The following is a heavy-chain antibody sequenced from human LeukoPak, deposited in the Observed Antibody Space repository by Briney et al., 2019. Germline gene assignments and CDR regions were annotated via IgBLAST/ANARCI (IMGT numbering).Heavy chain of an antibody. CDR1: GNTSGDSY. D-gene: IGHD3-10*01. CDR3: ARGINWFDP. Sequence: ASVKVSCKAPGNTSGDSYIRGVGRAPGQGLEWMGWIKPDSGGTDYAQRFQGRVTMTRDTSISTAYMELSGLRSDDTAVYYCARGINWFDPWGQGTVVTVSS. J-gene: IGHJ5*02. CDR2: IKPDSGGT. V-gene: IGHV1-2*02.